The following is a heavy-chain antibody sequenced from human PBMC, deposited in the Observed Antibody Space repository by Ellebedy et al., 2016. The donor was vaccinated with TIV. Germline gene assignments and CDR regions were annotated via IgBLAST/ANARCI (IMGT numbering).Heavy chain of an antibody. D-gene: IGHD3-3*01. Sequence: ASVKVSXKASGYTFTGYFITWVRQAPGQGPEWLGRINVYSGDTNYAPKFQGRVSMTTDTSSTTAYMELRDLRSDDTAVYYCARASQTVEYLDNWGQGTVVSVSS. J-gene: IGHJ4*02. CDR1: GYTFTGYF. CDR2: INVYSGDT. V-gene: IGHV1-18*04. CDR3: ARASQTVEYLDN.